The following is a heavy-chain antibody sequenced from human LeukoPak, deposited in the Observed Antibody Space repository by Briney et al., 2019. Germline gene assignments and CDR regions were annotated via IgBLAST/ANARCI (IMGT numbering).Heavy chain of an antibody. CDR1: GFILSRYW. D-gene: IGHD2-2*01. V-gene: IGHV3-7*01. Sequence: PGGSLRLSCEASGFILSRYWRTWVRQAPGKGLEWVANIKQDGSETFYVDSVKGRFTISRYNAKNSLYLQMSSLRAEDTAVYYCARNLYIVEVPAAGVFDSWGQGVLVTVSS. J-gene: IGHJ4*02. CDR2: IKQDGSET. CDR3: ARNLYIVEVPAAGVFDS.